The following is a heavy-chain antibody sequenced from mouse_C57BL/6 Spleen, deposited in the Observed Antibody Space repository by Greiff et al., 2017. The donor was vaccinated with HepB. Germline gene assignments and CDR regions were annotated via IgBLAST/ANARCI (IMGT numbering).Heavy chain of an antibody. Sequence: QVQLKESGPELVKPGASVKISCKASGYAFSSSWMNWVKQRPGKGLEWIGRIYPGDGDTNYNGKFKGKATLTADKSSSTAYMQLSSLTSEDSAVYFCARFEYFDVWGTGTTVTVSS. V-gene: IGHV1-82*01. CDR2: IYPGDGDT. CDR1: GYAFSSSW. CDR3: ARFEYFDV. J-gene: IGHJ1*03.